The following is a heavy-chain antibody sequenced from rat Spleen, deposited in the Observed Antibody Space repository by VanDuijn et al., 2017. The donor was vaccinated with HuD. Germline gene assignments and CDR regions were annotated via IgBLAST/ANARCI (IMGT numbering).Heavy chain of an antibody. J-gene: IGHJ2*01. CDR3: ARRHYGYTDYFDY. V-gene: IGHV5-29*01. CDR2: ISYGDGSGHSST. CDR1: GFTFSDYG. D-gene: IGHD1-9*01. Sequence: EVQLVESGGGLVQPGRSLKLSCAASGFTFSDYGMAWVLQAPTKGLEWVATISYGDGSGHSSTYYRDSVKGRFTISRDNAKSTLSLQLDSLRSEDTATYYCARRHYGYTDYFDYWGQGVMVTVSS.